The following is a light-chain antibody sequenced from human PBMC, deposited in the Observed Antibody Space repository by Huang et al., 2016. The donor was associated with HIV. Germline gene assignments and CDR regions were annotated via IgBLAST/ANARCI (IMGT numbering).Light chain of an antibody. CDR2: DAS. CDR3: QQRSNWPPRYT. J-gene: IGKJ2*01. CDR1: QSVSRY. Sequence: EIVLTQSPATLSLSPGERATLSCRATQSVSRYLAWYQHKRGQDPRLLIYDASYRATGSPARFSGSGSGTDFTLTISSREPEDFAVYYCQQRSNWPPRYTFGQGTKLEI. V-gene: IGKV3-11*01.